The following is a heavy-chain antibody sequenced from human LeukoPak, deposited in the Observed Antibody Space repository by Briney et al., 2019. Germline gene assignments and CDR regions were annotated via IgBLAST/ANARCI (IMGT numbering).Heavy chain of an antibody. D-gene: IGHD1-7*01. Sequence: PSETLSLTCTVSGDSISRSGYYWGWIRQPPRKGLEWIGSIYYSGSTYYNPSLNSRVTISVDTSKNQFSLKLSSVTAADTAVYYCASREADKTTVSTLYNWFGPWGQGTLVTVSS. V-gene: IGHV4-39*01. J-gene: IGHJ5*02. CDR1: GDSISRSGYY. CDR3: ASREADKTTVSTLYNWFGP. CDR2: IYYSGST.